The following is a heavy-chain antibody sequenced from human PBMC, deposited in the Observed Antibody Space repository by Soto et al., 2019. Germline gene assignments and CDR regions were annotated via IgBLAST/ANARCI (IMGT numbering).Heavy chain of an antibody. CDR2: IYYTGTV. V-gene: IGHV4-28*05. D-gene: IGHD3-9*01. J-gene: IGHJ4*02. CDR1: GYSIGTYNW. CDR3: ARTSRLKTGQLDY. Sequence: QLQLQESGPGLVKPSDTLSLTCAVPGYSIGTYNWWAWIRQPPGKGLEWIGYIYYTGTVYYNLSLKNRVSMSVDTARDQFSLRLSSVTAADTAVYYYARTSRLKTGQLDYWGQGALVTVSS.